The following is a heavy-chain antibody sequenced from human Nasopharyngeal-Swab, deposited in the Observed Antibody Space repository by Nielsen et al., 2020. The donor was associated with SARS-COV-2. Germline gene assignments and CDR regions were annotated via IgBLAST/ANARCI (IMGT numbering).Heavy chain of an antibody. J-gene: IGHJ3*02. D-gene: IGHD3-3*01. Sequence: WIRQPPGKGLEWIGSIYYSGSTYYNSSLKSRVTISVDTSKNQFSLKLTSVTAADTALYYCARDPHAERITIFGVVIRPETFDIWGQGTMVTVSS. CDR2: IYYSGST. V-gene: IGHV4-39*07. CDR3: ARDPHAERITIFGVVIRPETFDI.